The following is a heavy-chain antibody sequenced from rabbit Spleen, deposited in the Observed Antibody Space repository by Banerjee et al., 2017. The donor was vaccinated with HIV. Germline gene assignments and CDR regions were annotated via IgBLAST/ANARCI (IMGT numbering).Heavy chain of an antibody. V-gene: IGHV1S40*01. J-gene: IGHJ3*01. CDR3: ARSDAGSGAYTITRLGL. CDR2: VDIGGSA. D-gene: IGHD8-1*01. Sequence: QSLEESGGDLVKPGASLTLTCTASGIDFSSNYRMCWVRQAPGKGLEWIGYVDIGGSAYYASWAKGRFTISKASSTTVTLQMTSLTVADTATYFCARSDAGSGAYTITRLGLWGPGTLVTVS. CDR1: GIDFSSNYR.